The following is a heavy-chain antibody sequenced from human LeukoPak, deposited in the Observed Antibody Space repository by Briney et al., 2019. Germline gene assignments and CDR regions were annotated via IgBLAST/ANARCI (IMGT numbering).Heavy chain of an antibody. Sequence: GGSLRLSCAASGFTFSSYSMNWVRQAPGKGLEWVSYISSSSSTIYYADSVKGRFTISRDNAKNSLYLQRNSLRAEDTAVYYCARDQDYHPGYSSGWYYWGQGTLVTVSS. J-gene: IGHJ4*02. CDR1: GFTFSSYS. CDR3: ARDQDYHPGYSSGWYY. D-gene: IGHD6-19*01. V-gene: IGHV3-48*01. CDR2: ISSSSSTI.